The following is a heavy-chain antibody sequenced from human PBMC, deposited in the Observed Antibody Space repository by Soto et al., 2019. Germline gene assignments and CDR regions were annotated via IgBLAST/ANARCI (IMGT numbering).Heavy chain of an antibody. V-gene: IGHV3-23*01. Sequence: ETLSLTCTVSGGSISSYYWSWIRQPPGKGLEWVSTIGGSGSDTYYPDSLKGRITISRDNSKNTVHLQLKSLRAEDTAVYYCAKDRPPIGEKKSPGVTGCSPWGRGTLVPVSS. CDR3: AKDRPPIGEKKSPGVTGCSP. CDR2: IGGSGSDT. CDR1: GGSISSYY. J-gene: IGHJ4*02. D-gene: IGHD3-10*01.